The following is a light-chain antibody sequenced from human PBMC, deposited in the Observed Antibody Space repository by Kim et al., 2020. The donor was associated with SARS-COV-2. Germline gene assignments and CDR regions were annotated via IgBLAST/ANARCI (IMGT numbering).Light chain of an antibody. J-gene: IGKJ2*01. V-gene: IGKV3-11*01. CDR3: QQRSNWVFS. CDR1: QSVRSQ. Sequence: SPGERATLSCRASQSVRSQLAWYQQKPGQAPRLLIYGASNRATGIPARFTGSGSGTDFTLAISSLESEDFAVYYCQQRSNWVFSFGQGTKLEI. CDR2: GAS.